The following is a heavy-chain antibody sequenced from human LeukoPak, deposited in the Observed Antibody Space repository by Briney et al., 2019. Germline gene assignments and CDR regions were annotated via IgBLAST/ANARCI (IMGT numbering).Heavy chain of an antibody. CDR1: GFIFDDYA. V-gene: IGHV3-43*02. Sequence: GGSLRLSCAASGFIFDDYAMQWARQARGRGLEWVSLISGDGGSTYYAHSVKGRFTISTDNSKNCLYLQMNSLRTEDSALEYCAKEKGGLQSSGSFDYWGEGTVV. CDR3: AKEKGGLQSSGSFDY. CDR2: ISGDGGST. D-gene: IGHD6-19*01. J-gene: IGHJ4*02.